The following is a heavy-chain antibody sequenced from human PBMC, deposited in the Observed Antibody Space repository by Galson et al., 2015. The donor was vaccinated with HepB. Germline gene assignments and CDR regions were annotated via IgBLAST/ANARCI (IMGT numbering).Heavy chain of an antibody. V-gene: IGHV1-46*01. D-gene: IGHD3-16*01. CDR1: GDTFTNYY. Sequence: SVKVSCKAPGDTFTNYYMHWVRQVPGQGLEWMGIINPSGGGTSYPQKFQGRVTMTRDTSTSTVYMDLSSLRSEDTAVYYCARGSHEFGGTTIVNHLDYWGHGTLVTVSS. CDR2: INPSGGGT. CDR3: ARGSHEFGGTTIVNHLDY. J-gene: IGHJ4*01.